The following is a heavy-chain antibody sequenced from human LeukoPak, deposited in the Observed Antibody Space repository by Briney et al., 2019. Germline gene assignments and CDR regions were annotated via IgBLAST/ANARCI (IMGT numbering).Heavy chain of an antibody. CDR1: GFTFSSYA. CDR2: IYSGGST. D-gene: IGHD3-10*02. Sequence: PGGSLRLACAASGFTFSSYAMHWVRQAPGKGLEWVSVIYSGGSTDYADPVKGRFTISRDNSKNTVYLQMNSLRAEDTAVYYCAELGITMIGGVWGKGTTVTISS. J-gene: IGHJ6*04. CDR3: AELGITMIGGV. V-gene: IGHV3-66*01.